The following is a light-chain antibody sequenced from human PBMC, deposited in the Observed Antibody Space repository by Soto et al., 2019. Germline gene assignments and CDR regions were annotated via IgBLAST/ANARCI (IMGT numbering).Light chain of an antibody. V-gene: IGLV2-14*01. CDR2: EVT. CDR1: TSDVGGYDY. J-gene: IGLJ7*01. Sequence: QSALTQPASVSGSPGQSITISCTGATSDVGGYDYVSWYQQHPGKAPKLLLYEVTNRPSGASNRFSGSKSGNTASLTISGLQAEDEADYYCSSYTGSNTWVFGEGTQLTVL. CDR3: SSYTGSNTWV.